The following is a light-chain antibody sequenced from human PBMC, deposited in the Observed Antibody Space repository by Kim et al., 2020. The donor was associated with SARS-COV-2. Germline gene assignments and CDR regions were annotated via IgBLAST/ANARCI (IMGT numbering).Light chain of an antibody. J-gene: IGLJ2*01. V-gene: IGLV3-19*01. CDR3: QSRDSGGNVV. CDR1: SLRSYY. Sequence: SSELTQDPAVSVALGQTVRITCQGDSLRSYYVTWYQQKPRQAPVLVMYARNSRPSGVPDRFSGSTSGNTASLTISGAQAEDEADFYCQSRDSGGNVVFGGGTQLTVL. CDR2: ARN.